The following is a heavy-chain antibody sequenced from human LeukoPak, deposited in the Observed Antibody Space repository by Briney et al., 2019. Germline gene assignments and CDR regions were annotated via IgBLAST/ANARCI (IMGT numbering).Heavy chain of an antibody. CDR3: ARVPLGGGWYSLDFFVY. Sequence: PSETLSLTCTVSGGPISGSSYYWGWIRQPPGKGLEWIGSINYSGSTYYNPSLKSRVTISVDTSKNQCSLKLTSVTAADTAVYYCARVPLGGGWYSLDFFVYSGQGTLVTVSS. CDR1: GGPISGSSYY. D-gene: IGHD6-19*01. V-gene: IGHV4-39*01. CDR2: INYSGST. J-gene: IGHJ4*02.